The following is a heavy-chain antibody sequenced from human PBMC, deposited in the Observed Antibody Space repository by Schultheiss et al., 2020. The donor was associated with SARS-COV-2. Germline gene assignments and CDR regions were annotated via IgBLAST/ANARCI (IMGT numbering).Heavy chain of an antibody. D-gene: IGHD3-10*01. V-gene: IGHV4-31*03. CDR2: IYYSGST. CDR3: ARGPSGSYFYGLDV. CDR1: GGSISSGGYY. J-gene: IGHJ6*02. Sequence: SQTLSLTCTVSGGSISSGGYYWSWIRQHPGKGLEWIGYIYYSGSTYYNPSLKSRVTISVDTSKNQFSLKLSSVTAADTAVYYCARGPSGSYFYGLDVWGQGTTVTVSS.